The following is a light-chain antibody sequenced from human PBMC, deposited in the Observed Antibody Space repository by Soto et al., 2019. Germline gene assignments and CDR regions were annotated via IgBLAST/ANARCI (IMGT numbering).Light chain of an antibody. Sequence: AIQMTQSPSSLSASVGDRVTITCRASQGIRNDLGWYQQKPGKAPKLLIYAASSLQSGVPSRFSGSGSGTDFTLTIRSMPTEDFPNYSCLQDYNYPLTFGGGTKVDIK. CDR3: LQDYNYPLT. J-gene: IGKJ4*01. V-gene: IGKV1-6*01. CDR1: QGIRND. CDR2: AAS.